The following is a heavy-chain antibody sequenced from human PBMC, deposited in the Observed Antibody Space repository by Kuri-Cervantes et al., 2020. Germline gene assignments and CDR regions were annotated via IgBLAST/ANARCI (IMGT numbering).Heavy chain of an antibody. D-gene: IGHD3-10*01. CDR2: IYYSGST. CDR3: ATTPYYYGSGSYFGY. V-gene: IGHV4-61*01. J-gene: IGHJ4*01. CDR1: GGSVSSGSYY. Sequence: SETLSLTCTVSGGSVSSGSYYWSWIRQPPGQGLEWVGYIYYSGSTNYNPSLKSRVTISVDTSKNQFSLKLSSVTAADTAVYYCATTPYYYGSGSYFGYWGHGTLVTVSS.